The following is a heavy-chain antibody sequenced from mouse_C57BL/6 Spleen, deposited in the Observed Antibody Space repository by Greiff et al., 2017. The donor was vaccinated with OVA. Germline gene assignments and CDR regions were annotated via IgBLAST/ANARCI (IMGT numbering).Heavy chain of an antibody. CDR2: IYPGSGST. CDR1: GYTFTSYW. Sequence: VQLKQPGAELVKPGASVKMSCKASGYTFTSYWITWVKQRPGQGLEWIGDIYPGSGSTNYNEKFKSKATLTVDTSSSTAYMQLSSLTSEDSAVYYCARDGYYSKEGYFDVWGTGTTVTVSS. D-gene: IGHD2-5*01. V-gene: IGHV1-55*01. J-gene: IGHJ1*03. CDR3: ARDGYYSKEGYFDV.